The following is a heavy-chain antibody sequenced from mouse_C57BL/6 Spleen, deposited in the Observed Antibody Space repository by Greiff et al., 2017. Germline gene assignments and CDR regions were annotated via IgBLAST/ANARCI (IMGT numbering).Heavy chain of an antibody. CDR2: IYPGDGDT. V-gene: IGHV1-82*01. Sequence: QVQLQQSGPELVKPGASVKISCKASGYAFSSSWMNWVKQRPGKGLEWIGRIYPGDGDTNYNGKFKGKATLTSDKSSSTAYMQLSSLTSEDSAVYFCQTAQDFDYWGQVTTLTVSS. D-gene: IGHD3-2*02. J-gene: IGHJ2*01. CDR1: GYAFSSSW. CDR3: QTAQDFDY.